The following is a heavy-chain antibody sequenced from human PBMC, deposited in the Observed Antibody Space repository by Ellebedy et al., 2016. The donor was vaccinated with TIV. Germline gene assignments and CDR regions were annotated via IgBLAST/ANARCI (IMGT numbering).Heavy chain of an antibody. D-gene: IGHD3-16*01. J-gene: IGHJ1*01. V-gene: IGHV3-53*01. CDR3: VGAYRRGGRGEFAH. Sequence: GESLKISXAASGFIVSTNDVSWVRPAPAKGLEWVSVFYYDGSTYYADSVKGRFTDSRDNSKNTVYLQMESLRAEDAAVYSCVGAYRRGGRGEFAHWGQGTLVTVSS. CDR1: GFIVSTND. CDR2: FYYDGST.